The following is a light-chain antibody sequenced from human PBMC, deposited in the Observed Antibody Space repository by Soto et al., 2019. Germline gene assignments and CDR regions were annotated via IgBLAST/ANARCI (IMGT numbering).Light chain of an antibody. CDR3: TSFTSSSNWV. Sequence: QSALTQPASVSGSPGQSITVSCTGTSSDVGGYNCVSWFQQHPGKAPKLKIYEVSNRPSGVSNRFSGSKSGYTASLTISELQAEDEADYYCTSFTSSSNWVFGGGTKLTVL. V-gene: IGLV2-14*03. CDR2: EVS. J-gene: IGLJ3*02. CDR1: SSDVGGYNC.